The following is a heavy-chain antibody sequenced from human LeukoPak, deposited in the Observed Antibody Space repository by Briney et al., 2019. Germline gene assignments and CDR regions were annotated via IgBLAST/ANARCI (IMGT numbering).Heavy chain of an antibody. Sequence: PGGSLRLSCAASGFTFSNAWMSWVRQAPGKGLEWVGRIKSKTDGGTTDYAAPVKGRFTISRDDSKNTLYLQMNSLKTEDTAVYYCTTGDDFWSGDYFDYWGQGTLVTVSS. CDR2: IKSKTDGGTT. D-gene: IGHD3-3*01. V-gene: IGHV3-15*01. J-gene: IGHJ4*02. CDR3: TTGDDFWSGDYFDY. CDR1: GFTFSNAW.